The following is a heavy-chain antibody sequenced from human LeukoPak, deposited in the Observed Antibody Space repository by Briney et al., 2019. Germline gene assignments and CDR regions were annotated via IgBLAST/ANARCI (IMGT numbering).Heavy chain of an antibody. D-gene: IGHD3-10*01. V-gene: IGHV4-59*11. J-gene: IGHJ5*02. CDR1: GGSISPY. CDR3: ARDDYRGVTNLDP. CDR2: ISYTGST. Sequence: SETLSLTCTVSGGSISPYWSWIRQPPGRGLEWIGYISYTGSTIYSPSLKSRVTISVDTSKNQFSLQLTSVTAADTAVYYCARDDYRGVTNLDPWGQGTLVTVSS.